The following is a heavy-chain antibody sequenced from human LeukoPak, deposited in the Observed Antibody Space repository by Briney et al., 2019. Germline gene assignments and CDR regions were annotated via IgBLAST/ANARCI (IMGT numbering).Heavy chain of an antibody. Sequence: GGSLRLSCAASGFTFSSYGMDWVRQAPGKGLEWVALVSYDGGNKYYADSVKGRFTISRDNSKNTLYLQMNSLRDEDTAVYYCARGDGWFGELLNFDNWGQGTLVTVSS. CDR2: VSYDGGNK. J-gene: IGHJ4*02. D-gene: IGHD3-10*01. CDR1: GFTFSSYG. V-gene: IGHV3-33*05. CDR3: ARGDGWFGELLNFDN.